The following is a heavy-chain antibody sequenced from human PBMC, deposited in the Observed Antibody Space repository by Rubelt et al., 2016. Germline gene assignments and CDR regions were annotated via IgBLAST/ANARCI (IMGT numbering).Heavy chain of an antibody. J-gene: IGHJ1*01. CDR1: GSSFRTSW. V-gene: IGHV3-74*01. CDR3: AMGWYGALGC. CDR2: INSDGSSP. D-gene: IGHD4/OR15-4a*01. Sequence: EGQLVESGGGLVQPGGSLRPSCAASGSSFRTSWMHWVRQVPGKGRVWVSRINSDGSSPTYAASGKGRFTSSRDSARNRVVLNMNSLRVEDTAVYYCAMGWYGALGCWGQGTLVTVSP.